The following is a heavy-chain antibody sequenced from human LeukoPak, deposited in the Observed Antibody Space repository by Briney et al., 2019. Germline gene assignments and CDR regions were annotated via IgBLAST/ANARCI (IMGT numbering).Heavy chain of an antibody. Sequence: GGSLRLSCAASGFTFSSYGMHWVRQAPGKGLEWVAVISYDGSNKYYADSVKGRVTISRDNSKNTLYLLLNSLRTEDTAVYYCAKERDPWGSIASCYLDYWGQGTQVTVSS. CDR3: AKERDPWGSIASCYLDY. CDR1: GFTFSSYG. V-gene: IGHV3-30*18. CDR2: ISYDGSNK. D-gene: IGHD2-2*01. J-gene: IGHJ4*02.